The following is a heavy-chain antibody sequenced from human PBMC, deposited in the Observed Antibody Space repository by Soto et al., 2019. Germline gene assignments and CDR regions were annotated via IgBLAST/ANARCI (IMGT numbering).Heavy chain of an antibody. CDR3: ARGYCSGGSCRGYYYYMDV. V-gene: IGHV3-13*01. J-gene: IGHJ6*03. D-gene: IGHD2-15*01. CDR2: IGTAGDT. CDR1: GFTFSSYD. Sequence: GGSLRLSCAASGFTFSSYDMHWVRQATGKGLEWVSAIGTAGDTYYPGSVKGRFTISRENAKNSLYLQMNSLRAGDTAVYYCARGYCSGGSCRGYYYYMDVWGKGTTVTVSS.